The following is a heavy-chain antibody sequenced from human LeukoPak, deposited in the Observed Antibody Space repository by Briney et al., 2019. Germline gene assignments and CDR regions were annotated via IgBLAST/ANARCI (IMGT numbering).Heavy chain of an antibody. D-gene: IGHD6-13*01. CDR2: IYYSGST. CDR3: ARHVGWSSSWYFDP. V-gene: IGHV4-59*08. J-gene: IGHJ2*01. Sequence: SETLSLTCTVSGGSISSYYWSWIRQPPGKGLEWIGYIYYSGSTNYNPSLKSRVTISVDTSKNQFSLKLSSVTAADTAVYYCARHVGWSSSWYFDPWGRGTLVTVSS. CDR1: GGSISSYY.